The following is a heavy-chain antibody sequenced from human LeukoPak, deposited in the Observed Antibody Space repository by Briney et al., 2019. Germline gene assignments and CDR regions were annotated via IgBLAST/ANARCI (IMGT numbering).Heavy chain of an antibody. CDR1: GYTFTGSGWY. CDR2: LHPNNGAA. V-gene: IGHV1-2*02. D-gene: IGHD3-10*01. Sequence: ASVKVSCKASGYTFTGSGWYLYWLRQAPGQGLECVGWLHPNNGAAGYAQKFQGRVAMTTDTSISTAYMELSRLRPDDTAIYYCARDGPAQMVDFDYWGQGTLVTVSS. J-gene: IGHJ4*02. CDR3: ARDGPAQMVDFDY.